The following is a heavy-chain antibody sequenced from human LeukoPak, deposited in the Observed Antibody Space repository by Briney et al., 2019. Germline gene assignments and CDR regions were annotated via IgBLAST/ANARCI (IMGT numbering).Heavy chain of an antibody. CDR2: ISAYNGNT. CDR1: GYTFTSYG. Sequence: ASVKVSCKASGYTFTSYGISWVRQAPGQGLEWMGWISAYNGNTNYAQKLQGRVTMTTDTSTSTAYMELRSLRSDDTAVYYCARISLLWFGELNLLDYWGQGTLVTVSS. D-gene: IGHD3-10*01. J-gene: IGHJ4*02. CDR3: ARISLLWFGELNLLDY. V-gene: IGHV1-18*01.